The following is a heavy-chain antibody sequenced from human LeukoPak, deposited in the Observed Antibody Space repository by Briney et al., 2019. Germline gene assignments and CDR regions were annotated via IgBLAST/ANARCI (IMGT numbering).Heavy chain of an antibody. CDR3: ARGYYNFDL. J-gene: IGHJ2*01. V-gene: IGHV5-51*01. CDR1: GYRFTSYW. CDR2: IYPGDSDT. Sequence: GASLKISCKGSGYRFTSYWIVWVRPMPGKGLEWMGIIYPGDSDTRYSPSFQGQVTISVDKSISTAYLQWSSLKASDTAMYFCARGYYNFDLWGRGTLVTVSS. D-gene: IGHD1-26*01.